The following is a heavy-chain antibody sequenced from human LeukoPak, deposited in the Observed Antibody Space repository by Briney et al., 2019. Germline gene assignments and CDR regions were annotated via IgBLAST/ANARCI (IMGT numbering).Heavy chain of an antibody. CDR3: ARDGWHYYGSGSYYFDY. J-gene: IGHJ4*02. Sequence: ASVKVSCKASGYTFTSYGISWVRQAPGQRLEWMGWISAYNGNTNYAQKLQGRVTMTTDTSTSTAYMELRSLRSDDTAVYYCARDGWHYYGSGSYYFDYWGQGTLVTVSS. D-gene: IGHD3-10*01. CDR1: GYTFTSYG. V-gene: IGHV1-18*01. CDR2: ISAYNGNT.